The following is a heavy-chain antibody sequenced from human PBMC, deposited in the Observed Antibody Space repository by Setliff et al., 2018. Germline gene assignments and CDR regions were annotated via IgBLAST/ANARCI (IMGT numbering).Heavy chain of an antibody. Sequence: SETLSLTCAVYGAPFSGTYCSWIRQSPGKGLEWIGEINHTGSPNWIGEINHSGSPNYNPSLKSRVTMSVDTSKNQFSLKLTSVTAADTAVYYCRFWSGYYKNDYWGQGTLVTAPQ. CDR1: GAPFSGTY. D-gene: IGHD3-3*01. V-gene: IGHV4-34*01. CDR3: RFWSGYYKNDY. CDR2: INHSGSP. J-gene: IGHJ4*01.